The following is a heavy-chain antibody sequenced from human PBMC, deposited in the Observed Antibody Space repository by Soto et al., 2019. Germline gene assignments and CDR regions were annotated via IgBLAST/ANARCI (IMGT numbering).Heavy chain of an antibody. CDR1: GFTFSSYG. Sequence: QVQLVESGGGVVQPGRSLRLSCAASGFTFSSYGMRWVRQAPGKGLEWVAVISYGGSNKYYADSVKGRFTISRDNSKNTLYLQMNNLRAEDTAVYCCAKDNCISTSCYRLYNWFDPWGQGTLVTVSS. D-gene: IGHD2-2*01. CDR3: AKDNCISTSCYRLYNWFDP. J-gene: IGHJ5*02. V-gene: IGHV3-30*18. CDR2: ISYGGSNK.